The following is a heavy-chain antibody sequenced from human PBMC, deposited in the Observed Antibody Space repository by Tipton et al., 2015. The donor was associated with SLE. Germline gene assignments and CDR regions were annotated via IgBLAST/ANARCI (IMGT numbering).Heavy chain of an antibody. CDR1: GGSISSYY. J-gene: IGHJ3*02. CDR3: ARGVAGLEDAFDI. D-gene: IGHD3-3*01. Sequence: TLSLTCTVSGGSISSYYWSWIRQPPGKGLEWIGSIYYSGSTYYNPSLKSRVTISVDTSKNQFSLKLSSVTAADTAVYYCARGVAGLEDAFDIWGQGTMVTVSS. CDR2: IYYSGST. V-gene: IGHV4-59*01.